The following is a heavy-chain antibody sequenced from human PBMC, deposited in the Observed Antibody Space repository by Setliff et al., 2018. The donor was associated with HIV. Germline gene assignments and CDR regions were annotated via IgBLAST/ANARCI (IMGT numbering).Heavy chain of an antibody. Sequence: LSLTCSVSGGSISSGTDFWSWIRQPAGRGLEWIGRIYTSGSTKYNPSLDSRVTISVDTSKNQFSLNLRSVTAADTAVYYCAREPAAGAYYFGYWGQGTLVTISS. CDR3: AREPAAGAYYFGY. CDR2: IYTSGST. D-gene: IGHD6-13*01. V-gene: IGHV4-61*02. CDR1: GGSISSGTDF. J-gene: IGHJ4*02.